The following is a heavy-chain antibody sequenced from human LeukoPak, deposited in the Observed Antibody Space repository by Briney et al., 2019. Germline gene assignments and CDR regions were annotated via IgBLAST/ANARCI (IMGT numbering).Heavy chain of an antibody. J-gene: IGHJ4*02. CDR1: GFTFSSYG. D-gene: IGHD3-10*01. CDR2: IWYDGSNK. V-gene: IGHV3-33*08. CDR3: ARAYYYGSGSYYFYFDY. Sequence: PGGSLRLSCAASGFTFSSYGMHWVRQAPGKGLEWVAVIWYDGSNKFYADSVKGRFTISRDNSKNTLYLRMNSLRAEDTAVYYCARAYYYGSGSYYFYFDYWGQGTLVTVSS.